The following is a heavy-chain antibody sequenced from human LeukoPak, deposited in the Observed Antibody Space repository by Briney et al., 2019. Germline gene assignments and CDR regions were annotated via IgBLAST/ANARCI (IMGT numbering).Heavy chain of an antibody. Sequence: PSETLSLTCTVSGGSISSYYWSWIRQPPGKGLEWIGYIYYSGSTNYNPSLKSRVTISVDTSKNQFSLKLSSVTAADTAVYYCARSNSYYYDSSGYYSYYFDYWGQGTLVTVSS. CDR3: ARSNSYYYDSSGYYSYYFDY. J-gene: IGHJ4*02. D-gene: IGHD3-22*01. CDR2: IYYSGST. CDR1: GGSISSYY. V-gene: IGHV4-59*01.